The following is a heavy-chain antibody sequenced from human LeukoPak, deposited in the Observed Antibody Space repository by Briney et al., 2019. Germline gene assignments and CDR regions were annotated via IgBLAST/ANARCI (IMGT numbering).Heavy chain of an antibody. Sequence: GGSLRLSCAASGFTFSSYEMNWVRQAPGKGLEWVSYISSSGSTTYYADSVKGRFTISRDNAKNSLYLQMNSLGAEDTALYYCARGRGCSSLSCYPDYWGQGTLVTVSS. CDR1: GFTFSSYE. V-gene: IGHV3-48*03. CDR2: ISSSGSTT. J-gene: IGHJ4*02. CDR3: ARGRGCSSLSCYPDY. D-gene: IGHD2-2*01.